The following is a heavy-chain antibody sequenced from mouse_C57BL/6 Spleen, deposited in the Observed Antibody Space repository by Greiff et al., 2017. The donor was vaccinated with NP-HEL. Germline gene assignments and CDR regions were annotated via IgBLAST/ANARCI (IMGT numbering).Heavy chain of an antibody. CDR3: ARERVYYGSSYFDY. Sequence: VKLKQSGPGLVQPSQCLSITCTVSGFSLTSYGVHWVRQSPGKGLEWLGVIWSGGSTDYNAAFISRLSISKDNSKSQVFFKMNSLQADDTAIYYCARERVYYGSSYFDYWGQGTTLTVSS. D-gene: IGHD1-1*01. CDR2: IWSGGST. J-gene: IGHJ2*01. V-gene: IGHV2-2*01. CDR1: GFSLTSYG.